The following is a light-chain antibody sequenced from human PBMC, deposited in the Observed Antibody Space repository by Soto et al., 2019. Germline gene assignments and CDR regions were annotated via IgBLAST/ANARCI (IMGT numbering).Light chain of an antibody. CDR3: QKYGDSSIT. J-gene: IGKJ5*01. CDR1: QSVSSN. V-gene: IGKV3-20*01. Sequence: EIVMTQSPATLSVSPGERATLSCRASQSVSSNLAWYQQKSGQAPRLLIYGASSRATDIPDRFSGSGSGIDYALTISRLEPEDFAVYYCQKYGDSSITFGQGTRLEI. CDR2: GAS.